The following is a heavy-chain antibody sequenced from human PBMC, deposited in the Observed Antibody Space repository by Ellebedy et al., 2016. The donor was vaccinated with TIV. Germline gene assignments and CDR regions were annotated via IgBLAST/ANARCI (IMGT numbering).Heavy chain of an antibody. J-gene: IGHJ6*02. V-gene: IGHV3-30*18. CDR2: ISYDGGNK. Sequence: GESLKISCAAPGFTFSNYGMYWVRQAPGKGLEWVAAISYDGGNKNSADSVKGRFIISSDNSKNTLFQHMNSLRTEDTAVYYCVKWGAAIDTDYYYGMDVWGQGTTVTVSS. CDR1: GFTFSNYG. CDR3: VKWGAAIDTDYYYGMDV. D-gene: IGHD5-18*01.